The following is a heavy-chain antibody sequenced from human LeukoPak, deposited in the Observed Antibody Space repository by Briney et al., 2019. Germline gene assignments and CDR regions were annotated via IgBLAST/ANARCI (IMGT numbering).Heavy chain of an antibody. D-gene: IGHD3-22*01. CDR1: GDSISSYY. CDR3: ARAGSGYSFDI. J-gene: IGHJ3*02. CDR2: IYNSGGT. Sequence: SETLSLTCAVSGDSISSYYWGWNRQPPGKGLEWIGYIYNSGGTDYNPSLRSRVTISLDTSKNQFSLKLTSVTAADTAVYHCARAGSGYSFDIWGQGTMVTVSS. V-gene: IGHV4-59*01.